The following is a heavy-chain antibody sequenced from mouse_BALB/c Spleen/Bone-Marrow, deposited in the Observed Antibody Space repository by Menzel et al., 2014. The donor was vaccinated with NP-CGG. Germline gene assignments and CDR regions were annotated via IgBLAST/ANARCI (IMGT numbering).Heavy chain of an antibody. CDR2: ISNGGGST. CDR1: GFTFSSYS. V-gene: IGHV5-12-2*01. D-gene: IGHD3-1*01. J-gene: IGHJ4*01. Sequence: EVMLVESGGGLVQPGGSLKLSCAASGFTFSSYSMSWVRQTPEKRLEWVAYISNGGGSTYYPDTVKGRFTISRDNAKNPLYLQRSSLKSEDTAIYSCERKPGLRLDYGGKGSSSPVSS. CDR3: ERKPGLRLDY.